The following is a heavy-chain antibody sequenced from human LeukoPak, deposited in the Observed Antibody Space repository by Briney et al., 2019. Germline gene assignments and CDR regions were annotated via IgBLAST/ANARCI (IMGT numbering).Heavy chain of an antibody. CDR1: GFTFSSYA. J-gene: IGHJ4*02. CDR2: IRSSDGRT. Sequence: GGSLRLSCAASGFTFSSYAMNWVRQAPGKGLEWVSAIRSSDGRTYYADSVRGRFTISRDNSKNTLYLQTSSLRDEDTAVYYCAREAIKDYWGQGTLVTVSS. CDR3: AREAIKDY. V-gene: IGHV3-23*01.